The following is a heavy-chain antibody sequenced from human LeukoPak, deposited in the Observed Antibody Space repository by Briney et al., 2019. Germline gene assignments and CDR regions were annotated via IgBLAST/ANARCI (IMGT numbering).Heavy chain of an antibody. V-gene: IGHV3-23*01. CDR1: GFTFTSYA. Sequence: GGSLRLSCVVSGFTFTSYAMSWVRQAPGKGLEWVSVISGSGEIIHYADSVKGRFAISRDASKNTLYLRMNSLRAEDTAVYYCAKDLARGIAVAGYFDYWGQGTLVTVSS. CDR3: AKDLARGIAVAGYFDY. D-gene: IGHD6-19*01. CDR2: ISGSGEII. J-gene: IGHJ4*02.